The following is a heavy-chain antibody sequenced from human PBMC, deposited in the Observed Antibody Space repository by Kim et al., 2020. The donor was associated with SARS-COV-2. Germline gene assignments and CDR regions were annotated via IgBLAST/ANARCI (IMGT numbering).Heavy chain of an antibody. J-gene: IGHJ6*02. D-gene: IGHD6-13*01. CDR1: GGSISSYY. V-gene: IGHV4-59*13. CDR2: IYYSGST. CDR3: ARISSSWYLPYYYYGMDV. Sequence: SETLSLTCTVSGGSISSYYWSWIRQPPGKGLEWIGYIYYSGSTTYNPSLKSRVTISVDTSKNQFSLKLSSVTAADTAVYYCARISSSWYLPYYYYGMDVWGQGTTVTVSS.